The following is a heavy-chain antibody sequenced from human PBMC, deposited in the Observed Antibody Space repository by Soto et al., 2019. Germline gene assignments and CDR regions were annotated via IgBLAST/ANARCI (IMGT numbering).Heavy chain of an antibody. V-gene: IGHV4-4*02. Sequence: QVELQESGPRLVKSSGTLSLTCEVSSGSISTGNWWSWVRQPPGKGLEWIGEIYYTGATNYNPSLKSRGTMTIDKSKDQFSLILTSATAADTAVYYWARVFSSGSGWMYYFDFWGQGILVSVSS. J-gene: IGHJ4*02. CDR3: ARVFSSGSGWMYYFDF. CDR2: IYYTGAT. CDR1: SGSISTGNW. D-gene: IGHD6-25*01.